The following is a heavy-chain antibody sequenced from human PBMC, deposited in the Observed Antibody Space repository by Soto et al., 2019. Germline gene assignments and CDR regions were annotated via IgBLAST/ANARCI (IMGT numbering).Heavy chain of an antibody. CDR2: INHSGST. D-gene: IGHD3-10*01. V-gene: IGHV4-34*01. J-gene: IGHJ4*02. CDR3: ARRPFVVRGVIFDY. Sequence: SETLSLTCAVYGGSFSGYYWSWIRQPPGKGLEWVGEINHSGSTNYNPSLKSRVTISVDTSKNQFSLKLSSVTAADSAVYYCARRPFVVRGVIFDYWGQGTLVTVSS. CDR1: GGSFSGYY.